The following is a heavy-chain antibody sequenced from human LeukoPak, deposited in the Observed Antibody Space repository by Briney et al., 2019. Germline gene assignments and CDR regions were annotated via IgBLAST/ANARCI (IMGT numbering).Heavy chain of an antibody. V-gene: IGHV4-59*01. J-gene: IGHJ4*02. CDR1: GVSISSYY. CDR3: ARGRGYSNSYDY. CDR2: IYYSGST. D-gene: IGHD6-13*01. Sequence: SETLSLTCTVAGVSISSYYWSWIRQPPGKGLEWIGYIYYSGSTNYNPSLKSRVTISVDTSKNQLSLKLSSVTAADTAVYYCARGRGYSNSYDYWGQGTLVTVSS.